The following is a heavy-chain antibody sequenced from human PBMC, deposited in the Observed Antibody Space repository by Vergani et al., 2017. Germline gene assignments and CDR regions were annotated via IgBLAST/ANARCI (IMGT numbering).Heavy chain of an antibody. Sequence: QVQLQQWGAGLLKPSETLSLTCAVYGGSFSGYYWSWIRQPPGKGLEWIGEINHSGSTNYNPSLKSRVTISVDTSKNQFSLKLTSVTAADTAVYYWARVRNYYGSGSLRAFDIWSQGTMVTVSS. D-gene: IGHD3-10*01. CDR3: ARVRNYYGSGSLRAFDI. J-gene: IGHJ3*02. CDR1: GGSFSGYY. V-gene: IGHV4-34*01. CDR2: INHSGST.